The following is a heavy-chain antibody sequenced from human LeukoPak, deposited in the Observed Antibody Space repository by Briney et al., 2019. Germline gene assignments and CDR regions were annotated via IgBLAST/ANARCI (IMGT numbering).Heavy chain of an antibody. Sequence: GESLKISCKGSGYSFTNYWIGWVRQMPGKGLEWMGIIYPGDSDTRYSPSLRGQVTISADKSISTAYLQWSSLKASDTAMYYCARHQYISGWHGYDYWGQGTLVTVSS. CDR2: IYPGDSDT. CDR3: ARHQYISGWHGYDY. D-gene: IGHD6-19*01. CDR1: GYSFTNYW. V-gene: IGHV5-51*01. J-gene: IGHJ4*02.